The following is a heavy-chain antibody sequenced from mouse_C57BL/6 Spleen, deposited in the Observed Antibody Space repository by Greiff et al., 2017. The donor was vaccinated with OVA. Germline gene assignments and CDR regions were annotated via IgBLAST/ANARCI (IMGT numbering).Heavy chain of an antibody. CDR3: TRQALLYYAMDD. CDR2: IDPETGGT. J-gene: IGHJ4*01. CDR1: GYTFTDYE. V-gene: IGHV1-15*01. Sequence: VQLQQSGAELVRPGASVTLSCKASGYTFTDYEMHWVKQTPVHGLEWIGAIDPETGGTAYNQKFKGKAILTADKSSSTAYMELRSLTSEDSAVYYCTRQALLYYAMDDWGKGTSVTVSS. D-gene: IGHD2-10*01.